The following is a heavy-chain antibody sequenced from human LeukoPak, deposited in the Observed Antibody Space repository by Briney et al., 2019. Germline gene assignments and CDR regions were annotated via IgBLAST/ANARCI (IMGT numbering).Heavy chain of an antibody. CDR3: ARAPMIVVERPFDY. CDR2: INPNSGGT. V-gene: IGHV1-2*02. D-gene: IGHD3-22*01. J-gene: IGHJ4*02. Sequence: ASVKVSCKASGYTFTGYYMHWVRQAPGQGLEWMGWINPNSGGTNYAQKFQGRATMTRDTSISTAYMELSRLRSDDTAVYYCARAPMIVVERPFDYWGQGTLVTVSS. CDR1: GYTFTGYY.